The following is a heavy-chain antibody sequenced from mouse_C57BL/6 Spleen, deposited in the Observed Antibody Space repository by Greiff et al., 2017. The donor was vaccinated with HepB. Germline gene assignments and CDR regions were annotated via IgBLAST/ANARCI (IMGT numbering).Heavy chain of an antibody. V-gene: IGHV1-82*01. CDR1: GYAFSSSW. CDR2: IYPGDGDT. Sequence: QVQLQQSGPELVKPGASVKISCKASGYAFSSSWMNWVKQRPGKGLEWIGRIYPGDGDTNYNGKFKGKATLTADKSSSTAYMQLSSLTSEDSAVDCCASSDDDWGYWGQGTTLTVSS. CDR3: ASSDDDWGY. D-gene: IGHD2-4*01. J-gene: IGHJ2*01.